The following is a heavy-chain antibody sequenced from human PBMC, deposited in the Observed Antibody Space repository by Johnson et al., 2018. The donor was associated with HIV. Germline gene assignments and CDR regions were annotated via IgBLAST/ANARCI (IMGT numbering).Heavy chain of an antibody. CDR1: GFTFSDYY. J-gene: IGHJ3*02. D-gene: IGHD2-8*02. CDR3: ARVRGDCHGGMCFRWGTFDS. Sequence: QVQLVESGGGLVKPGGSLRLSCAASGFTFSDYYMSWIRQAPGKGLEWVSYISSSGSTIYYADSVKGRFTISRDNAKNSLYLEMNSLRAEDTAVYYCARVRGDCHGGMCFRWGTFDSWGQGTMGTGS. CDR2: ISSSGSTI. V-gene: IGHV3-11*04.